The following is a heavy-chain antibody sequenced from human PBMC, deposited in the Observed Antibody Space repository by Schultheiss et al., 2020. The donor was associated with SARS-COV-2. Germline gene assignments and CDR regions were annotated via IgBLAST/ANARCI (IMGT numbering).Heavy chain of an antibody. CDR3: ARASTPMVPVDYFDY. Sequence: ASVKVSCKASGYTFTSYAINWVRQAPGQGLEWMGRISAYSGNTNYAQKFQGRVTMTRDTSISTAYMELSRLRSDDTAVYYCARASTPMVPVDYFDYWGQGTLVTVSS. CDR2: ISAYSGNT. D-gene: IGHD5-18*01. J-gene: IGHJ4*02. V-gene: IGHV1-2*06. CDR1: GYTFTSYA.